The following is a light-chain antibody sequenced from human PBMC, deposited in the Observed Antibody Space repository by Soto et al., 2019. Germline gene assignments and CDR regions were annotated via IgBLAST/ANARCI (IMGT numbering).Light chain of an antibody. Sequence: DIQMTQSPSSLSASVGDRVTITCRASQSINTYLNWYQQKPGKAPKLLMSDSSTSQSGVPPRFSGSGSGTDFTLTISSLQPEDFATYYCQQSYSTLSYTFGQGTKLEI. CDR3: QQSYSTLSYT. CDR2: DSS. J-gene: IGKJ2*01. CDR1: QSINTY. V-gene: IGKV1-39*01.